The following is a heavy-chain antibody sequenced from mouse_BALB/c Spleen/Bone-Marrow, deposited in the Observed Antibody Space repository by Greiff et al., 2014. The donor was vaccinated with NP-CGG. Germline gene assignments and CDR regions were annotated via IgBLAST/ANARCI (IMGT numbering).Heavy chain of an antibody. D-gene: IGHD1-1*01. Sequence: QVQLKQSGPGLVAPSQSLSVTCTVSGFSLTDYGVSWIRQPPGKGLEWLGVIWGGGITYYNSTLKSRLSISKDNSKSQVFLKMNSLQTDDTAMYYCANHDTTVVLDYWGQGTTLTVSS. CDR1: GFSLTDYG. J-gene: IGHJ2*01. V-gene: IGHV2-6-5*01. CDR3: ANHDTTVVLDY. CDR2: IWGGGIT.